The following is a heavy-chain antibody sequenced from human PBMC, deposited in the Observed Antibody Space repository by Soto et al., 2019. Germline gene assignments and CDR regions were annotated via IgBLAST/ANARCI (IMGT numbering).Heavy chain of an antibody. J-gene: IGHJ4*02. Sequence: GGSLRLSCVVSGITFSTYRMHWVRQAPGKGLVWVSHIKSDGTVTHYTDSVRGRFIISRDNAKNTLFLQMNSLRAEDTAVYYCARENYDFWSGYYLDYWRQGTLVTV. CDR3: ARENYDFWSGYYLDY. V-gene: IGHV3-74*01. D-gene: IGHD3-3*01. CDR1: GITFSTYR. CDR2: IKSDGTVT.